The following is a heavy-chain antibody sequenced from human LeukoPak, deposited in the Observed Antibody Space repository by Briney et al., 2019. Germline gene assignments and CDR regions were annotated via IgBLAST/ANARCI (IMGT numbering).Heavy chain of an antibody. V-gene: IGHV3-30-3*01. Sequence: GGSLRLSCAASGFPFTVYPTHWVRQAPGKGLEWVSVSSSDETYNFYADSVRGRFTISRDNSKNRLYLQMSELRAEDTAVYFCARSVSGVWLFDYWGRGTLVTVSS. CDR2: SSSDETYN. J-gene: IGHJ4*02. CDR1: GFPFTVYP. D-gene: IGHD5/OR15-5a*01. CDR3: ARSVSGVWLFDY.